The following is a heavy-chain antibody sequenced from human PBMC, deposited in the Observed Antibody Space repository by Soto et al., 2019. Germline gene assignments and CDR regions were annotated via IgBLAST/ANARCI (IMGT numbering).Heavy chain of an antibody. CDR2: ISGSGGST. Sequence: GGSLRLSCAASGFTFSSYAMSWVRQAPGKGLEWVSAISGSGGSTYYADSVKGRFTISRDNSKNTLYLQMNSLRAEDTAVYYCAKGKLVVERYYYYGMDVWGQGTTVTVSS. CDR3: AKGKLVVERYYYYGMDV. CDR1: GFTFSSYA. J-gene: IGHJ6*02. V-gene: IGHV3-23*01. D-gene: IGHD2-15*01.